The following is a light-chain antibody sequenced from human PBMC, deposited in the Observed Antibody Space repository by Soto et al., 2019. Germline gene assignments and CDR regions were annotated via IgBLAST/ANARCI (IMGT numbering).Light chain of an antibody. J-gene: IGLJ2*01. CDR3: QSWDTGIHLV. CDR2: LNSDGSH. V-gene: IGLV4-69*01. CDR1: SGHSTYA. Sequence: QLVLAQSPSASASLGASVKLTCTLSSGHSTYAIAWHQQQPEKGPRYLMKLNSDGSHTKGDGIPERFSGSSSGAERYLSISSLQSEDEADYYCQSWDTGIHLVFGGGTKVTVL.